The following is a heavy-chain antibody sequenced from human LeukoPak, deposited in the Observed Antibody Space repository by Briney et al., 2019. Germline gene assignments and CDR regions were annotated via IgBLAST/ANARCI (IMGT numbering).Heavy chain of an antibody. CDR3: ARDPSNSGYDYLYYFDY. Sequence: GASVKVSCKASGYTXTGYYMHGVRQAPGQGLEWMGWINPDNGGTNYSQKFQDRVTMTRDMSISRAYMELSRLRSDDTAVYYCARDPSNSGYDYLYYFDYWGQGTLVTVSS. J-gene: IGHJ4*02. CDR1: GYTXTGYY. CDR2: INPDNGGT. D-gene: IGHD5-12*01. V-gene: IGHV1-2*02.